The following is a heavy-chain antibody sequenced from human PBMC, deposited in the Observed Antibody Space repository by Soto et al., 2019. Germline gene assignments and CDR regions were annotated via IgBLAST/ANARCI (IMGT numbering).Heavy chain of an antibody. CDR3: AKENWANPDS. D-gene: IGHD7-27*01. CDR2: IKPDGREQ. CDR1: GVPFSSSW. J-gene: IGHJ4*02. Sequence: TGGSLRLSCAASGVPFSSSWMSWLRQAPGKGLEWAANIKPDGREQHYVDSVQGRFTISRDNSKNTLYLQMNSLRAEDTAVYYCAKENWANPDSWGQGTLVTVSS. V-gene: IGHV3-7*01.